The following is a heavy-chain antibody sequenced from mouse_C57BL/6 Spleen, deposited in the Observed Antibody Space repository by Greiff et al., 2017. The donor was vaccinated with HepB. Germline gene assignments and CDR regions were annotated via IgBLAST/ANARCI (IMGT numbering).Heavy chain of an antibody. CDR2: IYPGDGDT. Sequence: VKLMESGPELVKPGASVKISCKASGYAFSSSWMNWVKQRPGKGLEWIGRIYPGDGDTNYKGKFKGKATLTADKSSSTAYMQLSSLTSEDSAVYFCARDTTVAFDYWGQGTTLTVSS. J-gene: IGHJ2*01. V-gene: IGHV1-82*01. CDR3: ARDTTVAFDY. D-gene: IGHD1-1*01. CDR1: GYAFSSSW.